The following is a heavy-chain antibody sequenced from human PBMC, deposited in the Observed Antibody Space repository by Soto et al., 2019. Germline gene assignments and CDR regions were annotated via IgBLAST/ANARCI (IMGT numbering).Heavy chain of an antibody. V-gene: IGHV3-23*01. CDR1: GFTFSNYA. Sequence: GGSLRLSCAASGFTFSNYAMTWVRQAPGKGPEWISTVNNGGGGTYYADSVKGRFTISIDNSKNTLYLQVSSLRAEDTAVYYCAKERLGRGIDYWGQGILVTVSS. J-gene: IGHJ4*02. D-gene: IGHD3-10*01. CDR2: VNNGGGGT. CDR3: AKERLGRGIDY.